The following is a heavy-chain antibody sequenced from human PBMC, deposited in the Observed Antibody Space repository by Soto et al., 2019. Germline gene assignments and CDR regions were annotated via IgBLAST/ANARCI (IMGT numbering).Heavy chain of an antibody. J-gene: IGHJ4*02. CDR1: GFTFSSYA. CDR3: AKPWTRSGSYNAYFDY. D-gene: IGHD3-10*01. Sequence: GGSLRLSCAASGFTFSSYAMSWVRQAPGKGLEWVSAISGSGGSTYYADSVKGRFTISRDNSKNTLYLQMNSLGAEDTAVYYCAKPWTRSGSYNAYFDYWGQGTLVTVSS. CDR2: ISGSGGST. V-gene: IGHV3-23*01.